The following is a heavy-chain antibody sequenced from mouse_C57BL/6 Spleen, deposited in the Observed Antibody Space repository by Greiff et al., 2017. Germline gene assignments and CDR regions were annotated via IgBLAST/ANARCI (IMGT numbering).Heavy chain of an antibody. V-gene: IGHV1-82*01. CDR3: ARTPGSSYNFDY. CDR1: GYAFSSSW. CDR2: IYPGDGDT. Sequence: QVQLQQSGPELVKPGASVKISCKASGYAFSSSWMNWVKQRPGQGLEWIGRIYPGDGDTNYNGKFKGKATLTADKSSSTAYMQLSSLTSEDSAVYFGARTPGSSYNFDYWGQGTTLTVSS. J-gene: IGHJ2*01. D-gene: IGHD1-1*01.